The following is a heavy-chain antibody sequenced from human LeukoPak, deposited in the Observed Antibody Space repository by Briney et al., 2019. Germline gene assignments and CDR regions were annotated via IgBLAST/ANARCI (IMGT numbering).Heavy chain of an antibody. J-gene: IGHJ4*02. CDR2: ISSSSSTI. Sequence: PGGSLRLSCAASGFTFSSYSMNWVRQAPGKGLEWVSYISSSSSTIYYADSVKGRFTISRDNAKNSLYLQMNSLRAEDMALYYCAKAYGSETYYPIDYWGQGTLVTVSS. CDR3: AKAYGSETYYPIDY. CDR1: GFTFSSYS. D-gene: IGHD3-10*01. V-gene: IGHV3-48*01.